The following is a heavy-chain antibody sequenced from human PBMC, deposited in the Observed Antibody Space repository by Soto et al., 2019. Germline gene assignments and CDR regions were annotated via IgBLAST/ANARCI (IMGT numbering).Heavy chain of an antibody. CDR2: INHSGST. CDR1: GGSFSGYY. D-gene: IGHD3-3*01. V-gene: IGHV4-34*01. Sequence: TSETLSLTCAVYGGSFSGYYWSWIRQPPGKGLEWIGEINHSGSTNYNPSLKSRVTISVDTSKNQFSLKLSSVTAADTAVYYCARGLWEGLRFLEWFYYYYGMDVWGQGTTVTVSS. CDR3: ARGLWEGLRFLEWFYYYYGMDV. J-gene: IGHJ6*02.